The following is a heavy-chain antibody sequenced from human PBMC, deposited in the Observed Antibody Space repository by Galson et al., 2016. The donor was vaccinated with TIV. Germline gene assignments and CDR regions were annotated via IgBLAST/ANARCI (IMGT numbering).Heavy chain of an antibody. CDR1: GFTFDAYA. D-gene: IGHD1-26*01. J-gene: IGHJ6*02. CDR3: AKGAKEHVYHAMAV. V-gene: IGHV3-9*01. CDR2: IHWSSGSM. Sequence: SLRLSCAASGFTFDAYAMHWVRQAPGKGLEWVSGIHWSSGSMGYAGSVKGRFTISRDNAKNSLFLQMNSLRAEDTALYYCAKGAKEHVYHAMAVWGQGTTVTVSS.